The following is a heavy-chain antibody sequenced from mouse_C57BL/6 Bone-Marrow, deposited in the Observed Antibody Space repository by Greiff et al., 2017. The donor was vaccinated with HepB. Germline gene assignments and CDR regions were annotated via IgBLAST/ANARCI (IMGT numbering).Heavy chain of an antibody. J-gene: IGHJ2*01. Sequence: EVQVVESGGGLVKPGGSLKLSCAASGFTFSSYTMSWARQTPEKRLEWVATISGGGGNTYYPDSVKGRFTISRDNAKNTLYLQMSSLRSEDTALFYCARQGQLRLRLDYWGQSPTLTVSS. CDR2: ISGGGGNT. CDR3: ARQGQLRLRLDY. V-gene: IGHV5-9*01. CDR1: GFTFSSYT. D-gene: IGHD3-2*02.